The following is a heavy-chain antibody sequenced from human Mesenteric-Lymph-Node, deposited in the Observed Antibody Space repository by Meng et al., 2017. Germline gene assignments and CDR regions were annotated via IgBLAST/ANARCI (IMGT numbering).Heavy chain of an antibody. CDR3: VRNRGYRSTWSPFDY. Sequence: GESLKISCTASGFTFSDHHMDWVRQAPGKGLEWIARIREKTNAYTTEYAASVKGRFSISRDDSQNSIYLQMNSLMNEDTALYYCVRNRGYRSTWSPFDYWGQGTLVTVSS. D-gene: IGHD6-19*01. CDR1: GFTFSDHH. CDR2: IREKTNAYTT. J-gene: IGHJ4*02. V-gene: IGHV3-72*01.